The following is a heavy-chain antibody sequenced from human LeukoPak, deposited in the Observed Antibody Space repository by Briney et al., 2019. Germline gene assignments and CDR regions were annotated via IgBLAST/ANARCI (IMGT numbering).Heavy chain of an antibody. D-gene: IGHD6-13*01. J-gene: IGHJ4*02. CDR1: GFTFSSYA. CDR3: ARDGAIGSSSWYATFWY. V-gene: IGHV3-30*04. CDR2: ISYDGSNK. Sequence: GRALRLSCAASGFTFSSYAMHWVRQAPGKGLEWVAVISYDGSNKYYADSVKGPFTISRDNSKNTLYLQMNSLRAEDTAVYYCARDGAIGSSSWYATFWYWGQGTLVTVSS.